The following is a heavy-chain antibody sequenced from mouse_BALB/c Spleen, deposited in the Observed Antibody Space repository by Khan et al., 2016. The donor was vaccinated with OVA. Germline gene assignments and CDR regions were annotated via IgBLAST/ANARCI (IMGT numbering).Heavy chain of an antibody. J-gene: IGHJ3*01. Sequence: VQLQESGAELVRPGVSVKISCKGSGYTFTDYVMHWVKQSHAKSLEWIGVISTYYGDTTHNQKFKGKATMTVDKSSSTAYMEFARLTSEESAIYYCVRGRGEYRFAYWGQGTLVTVSA. CDR2: ISTYYGDT. CDR3: VRGRGEYRFAY. D-gene: IGHD2-10*02. V-gene: IGHV1S137*01. CDR1: GYTFTDYV.